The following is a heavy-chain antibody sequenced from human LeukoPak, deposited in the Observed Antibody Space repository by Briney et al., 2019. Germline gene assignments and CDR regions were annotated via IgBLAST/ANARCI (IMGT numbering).Heavy chain of an antibody. V-gene: IGHV3-9*01. CDR2: ISWNSGSI. D-gene: IGHD3-10*01. CDR1: GFTFDDYA. Sequence: PGRSLRLSCAASGFTFDDYAMHWVQQAPGKGLEWVSGISWNSGSIGYADSVKGRFTISRDNAKNSLYLQMNSLRAEDTALYYCAKDKSSDYGSGSYYKAFDYWGQGTLVTVSS. CDR3: AKDKSSDYGSGSYYKAFDY. J-gene: IGHJ4*02.